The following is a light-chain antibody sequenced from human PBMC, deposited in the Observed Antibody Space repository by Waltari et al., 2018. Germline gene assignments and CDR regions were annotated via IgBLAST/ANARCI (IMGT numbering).Light chain of an antibody. CDR3: QQYSIFPMT. CDR1: QRISNW. J-gene: IGKJ1*01. Sequence: DIQMNQSPFNLSASVGDIVTLNCRASQRISNWLAWYQQKAGRAPKLLIYKASSLERGVPARFSGSGSGTEFTLTISSLQPDDFATYYCQQYSIFPMTFGQGTKVEIK. V-gene: IGKV1-5*03. CDR2: KAS.